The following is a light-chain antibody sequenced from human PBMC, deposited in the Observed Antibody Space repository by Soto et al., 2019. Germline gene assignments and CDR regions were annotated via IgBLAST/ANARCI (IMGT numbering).Light chain of an antibody. CDR1: RSDVGGYNY. J-gene: IGLJ2*01. CDR3: TSYTSSSTLV. Sequence: QSALTQPASLSGSPGQSITISCTGTRSDVGGYNYVSWYQQHPGKAPKLMIYEVSNRPSGVSNRFSGSKSGNTASLTISGLQAEDEADYYCTSYTSSSTLVFGGGTKLTVL. CDR2: EVS. V-gene: IGLV2-14*01.